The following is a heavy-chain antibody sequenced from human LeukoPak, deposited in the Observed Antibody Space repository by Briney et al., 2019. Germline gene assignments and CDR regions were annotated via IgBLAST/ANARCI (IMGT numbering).Heavy chain of an antibody. CDR1: GFTVSSNY. CDR2: IYSGGST. Sequence: GGSLRLSCAASGFTVSSNYMSWVRQAPGKGLEWVSVIYSGGSTYYADSVKGRFTISRDNSKNTLYLQMNSLRAEDTAVYYCATNPIKYSGSYQGGAFDIWGQGTMVTVSS. D-gene: IGHD1-26*01. CDR3: ATNPIKYSGSYQGGAFDI. V-gene: IGHV3-53*01. J-gene: IGHJ3*02.